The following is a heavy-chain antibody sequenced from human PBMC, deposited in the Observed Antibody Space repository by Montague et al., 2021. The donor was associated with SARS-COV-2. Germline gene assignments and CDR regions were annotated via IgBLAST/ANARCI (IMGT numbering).Heavy chain of an antibody. D-gene: IGHD2-2*01. Sequence: SETLSLTCAVYGGSFSGYYWSWLRQSPRGGLEWIAEIDHSGTANYNPSLKSRVTISVDTSKNQFTLKLTSVTVADTAMYYCAKEREVVRAARTLVAFDLWGQGTMVTVSS. CDR2: IDHSGTA. CDR3: AKEREVVRAARTLVAFDL. CDR1: GGSFSGYY. J-gene: IGHJ3*01. V-gene: IGHV4-34*01.